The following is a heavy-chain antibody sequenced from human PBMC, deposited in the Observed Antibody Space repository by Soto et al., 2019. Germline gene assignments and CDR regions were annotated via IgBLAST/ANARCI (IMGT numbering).Heavy chain of an antibody. V-gene: IGHV3-11*01. CDR3: ATSGLGATTTSDY. J-gene: IGHJ4*02. Sequence: QGQLVESGGGLVKPGGSLRLSCAASGFTFSDYYMSWMRQAPGKGLEWVSYISSSGTTIYYADSVKGVFAISRDDAKNSLYLQMKSLRAEDTAVYYCATSGLGATTTSDYWGQGTLVTVSS. D-gene: IGHD1-26*01. CDR1: GFTFSDYY. CDR2: ISSSGTTI.